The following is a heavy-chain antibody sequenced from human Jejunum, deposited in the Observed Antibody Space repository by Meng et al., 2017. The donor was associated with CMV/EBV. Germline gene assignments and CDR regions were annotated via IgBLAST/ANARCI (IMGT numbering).Heavy chain of an antibody. CDR1: SYS. J-gene: IGHJ3*01. CDR2: ISSTGRTI. V-gene: IGHV3-48*04. CDR3: ATGDCTSASCSGWGAFDF. Sequence: SYSMGWVRQAPGKGLEWVSYISSTGRTIYYADSVKGRFTISRDIPKNSLYLQMNSLRAEDTAVYFCATGDCTSASCSGWGAFDFWGRGTMVTVSS. D-gene: IGHD2-2*01.